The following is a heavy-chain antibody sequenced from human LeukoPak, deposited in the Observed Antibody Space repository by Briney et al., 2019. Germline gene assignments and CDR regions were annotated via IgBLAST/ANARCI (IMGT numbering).Heavy chain of an antibody. D-gene: IGHD6-13*01. Sequence: SETLSLTCTVSGGSINGYYWSWIRQPAGKGLEWIGRIYNSESINYNPSLKSRVTMSIDTSKSQFSLKLNSVTAADTAVYYCARDRSSSYTRVWFDPWGQGALVTVSS. CDR2: IYNSESI. V-gene: IGHV4-4*07. CDR1: GGSINGYY. J-gene: IGHJ5*02. CDR3: ARDRSSSYTRVWFDP.